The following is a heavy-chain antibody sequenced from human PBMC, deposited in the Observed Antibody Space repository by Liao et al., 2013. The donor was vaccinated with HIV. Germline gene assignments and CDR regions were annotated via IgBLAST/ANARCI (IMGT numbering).Heavy chain of an antibody. V-gene: IGHV4-61*02. CDR3: ARYSGHEELDY. CDR2: ISDSGST. CDR1: GDSISSGTHY. Sequence: QVQLQESGPGLVRPSQTLSLTCIVSGDSISSGTHYWSWIRQPAGKGLQWIGRISDSGSTNYNPSLQSRATISVDTSKSQFSLELNSVTAADTAVYYCARYSGHEELDYWGQGTLVIVSS. J-gene: IGHJ4*02. D-gene: IGHD5-12*01.